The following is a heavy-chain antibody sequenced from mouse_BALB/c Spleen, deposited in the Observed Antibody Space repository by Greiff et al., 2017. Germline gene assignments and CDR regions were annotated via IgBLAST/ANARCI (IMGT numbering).Heavy chain of an antibody. V-gene: IGHV14-1*02. J-gene: IGHJ3*01. Sequence: EVKLVESGAELVRPGALVKLSCKASGFNIKDYYMHWVKQRPEQGLEWIGWIDPENGNTIYDPKFQGKASITADTSSNTAYLQLSSLTSEDTAVYYCAIYSLAWFADWGQGTLVTVSA. CDR2: IDPENGNT. CDR3: AIYSLAWFAD. D-gene: IGHD2-1*01. CDR1: GFNIKDYY.